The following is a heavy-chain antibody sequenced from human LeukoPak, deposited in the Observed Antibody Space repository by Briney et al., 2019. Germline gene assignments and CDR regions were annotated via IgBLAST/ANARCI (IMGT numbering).Heavy chain of an antibody. J-gene: IGHJ4*02. Sequence: GGSLRLSCAASGFALSSSTMSWLRQAPGKGLEWVSAMNGGGGSTSAESVKGRFTISRDASKNTLYLQMNSLRAEDTAVYYCAKDPRVYSSSWYYFDYWGQGTLVTVSS. CDR3: AKDPRVYSSSWYYFDY. D-gene: IGHD6-13*01. CDR1: GFALSSST. V-gene: IGHV3-23*01. CDR2: MNGGGGST.